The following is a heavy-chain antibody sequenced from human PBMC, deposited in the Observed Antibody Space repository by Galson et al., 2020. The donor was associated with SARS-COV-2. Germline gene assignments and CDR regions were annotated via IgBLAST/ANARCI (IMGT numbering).Heavy chain of an antibody. D-gene: IGHD3-10*01. CDR3: ARDSKPYGSGIHSPLYYYYYGMDV. Sequence: SLKISCGASGFTFDDYAMHWVRQAPGKGLEWVSGITWNSSYTNYADSVKGRFTISRDNAKNSLYLQMNSLRAEDTAVHYCARDSKPYGSGIHSPLYYYYYGMDVWGQGTTVTVSS. J-gene: IGHJ6*02. V-gene: IGHV3-9*01. CDR2: ITWNSSYT. CDR1: GFTFDDYA.